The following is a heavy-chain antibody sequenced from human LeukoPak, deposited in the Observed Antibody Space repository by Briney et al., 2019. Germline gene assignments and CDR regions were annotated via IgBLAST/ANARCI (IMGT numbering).Heavy chain of an antibody. CDR2: IYSGGST. Sequence: PGGSLRLSCAASGFTFSSYSMNWVRQAPGKGLEWVSVIYSGGSTYYADSVKGRFTISRDNSKNTLYLQMNSLRAEDTAVYYCARDQVVGTRHYYYYYGMDVWGQGTTVTVSS. CDR3: ARDQVVGTRHYYYYYGMDV. V-gene: IGHV3-53*01. J-gene: IGHJ6*02. CDR1: GFTFSSYS. D-gene: IGHD1-14*01.